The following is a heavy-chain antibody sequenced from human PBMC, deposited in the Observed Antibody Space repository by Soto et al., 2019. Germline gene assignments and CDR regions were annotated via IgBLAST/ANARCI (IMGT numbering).Heavy chain of an antibody. CDR3: ARGEFLSYADY. J-gene: IGHJ4*02. CDR1: GYTFTSYA. D-gene: IGHD3-16*01. V-gene: IGHV1-3*01. Sequence: QVQLVQSGAEVKKPGASVKVSCKASGYTFTSYAMHWVRQAPGQRLEWMGWINAGNGNTKYSQKFQGRVTITRDTSASTAYIELSSLRSEDTAVYYCARGEFLSYADYWGQGTLVPVPS. CDR2: INAGNGNT.